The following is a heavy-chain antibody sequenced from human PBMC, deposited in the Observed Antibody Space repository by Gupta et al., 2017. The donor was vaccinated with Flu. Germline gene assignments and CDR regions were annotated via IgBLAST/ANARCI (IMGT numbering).Heavy chain of an antibody. Sequence: QVQLQESGPGLVKPSQTLSLTCTVSGGSISSGSYYWSWIRQPAGKGLEWIGRIYTSGSTNYNPSLKSRVTISVDTSKNQFSLKLSSVTAADTAVYYCARGPLVGATIDYWGQGTLVTVSS. CDR1: GGSISSGSYY. D-gene: IGHD1-26*01. V-gene: IGHV4-61*02. CDR2: IYTSGST. CDR3: ARGPLVGATIDY. J-gene: IGHJ4*02.